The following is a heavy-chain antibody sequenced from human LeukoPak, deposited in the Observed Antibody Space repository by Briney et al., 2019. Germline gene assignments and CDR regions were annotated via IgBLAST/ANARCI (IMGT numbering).Heavy chain of an antibody. CDR3: ARDRRGSENYHYFDY. J-gene: IGHJ4*02. Sequence: PGGSLRHSCAASGFTFRSHGMHWVRQAPGKGLEWVAVIWYDGSNKYYADSVKGRFTISRDNSKITLYLEMNSLRAEDTAVYYCARDRRGSENYHYFDYWGQGTLVTVSS. D-gene: IGHD3-10*01. CDR1: GFTFRSHG. V-gene: IGHV3-33*01. CDR2: IWYDGSNK.